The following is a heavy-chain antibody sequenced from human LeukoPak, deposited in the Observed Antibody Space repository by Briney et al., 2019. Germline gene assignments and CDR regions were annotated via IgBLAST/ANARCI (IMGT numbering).Heavy chain of an antibody. CDR3: ARDPDLDCSGGSCYYNWFDP. D-gene: IGHD2-15*01. CDR2: ISAYNGNT. J-gene: IGHJ5*02. CDR1: GYTFTSDG. Sequence: ASVKVSCKXSGYTFTSDGISWVRQAPGQGLEWMGWISAYNGNTNYSQKLQGRVTMTTDTSTSTAYMELRSLRSDDTAVYYCARDPDLDCSGGSCYYNWFDPWGQGTLVTVSS. V-gene: IGHV1-18*01.